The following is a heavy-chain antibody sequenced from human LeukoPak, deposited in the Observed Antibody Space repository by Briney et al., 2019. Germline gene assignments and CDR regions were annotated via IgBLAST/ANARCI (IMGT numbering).Heavy chain of an antibody. V-gene: IGHV4-38-2*01. Sequence: SETLSLTCAVSGYSISRGYYWGWIRQPPGKGLEWIGSIYHSGSTYYNPSLKSRVTISVDTSKNQFSLKLSSVTAADTAVYYCARLLDSMDGYCSSTSCYSGAFDIWGQGTMVTVSS. J-gene: IGHJ3*02. CDR1: GYSISRGYY. CDR2: IYHSGST. CDR3: ARLLDSMDGYCSSTSCYSGAFDI. D-gene: IGHD2-2*01.